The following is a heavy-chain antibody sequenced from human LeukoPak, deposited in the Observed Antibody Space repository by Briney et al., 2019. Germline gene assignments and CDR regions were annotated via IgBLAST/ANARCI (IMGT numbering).Heavy chain of an antibody. CDR2: ISRYTGNT. J-gene: IGHJ3*01. D-gene: IGHD3-3*01. CDR1: GYTFINYG. CDR3: ARVSVTLFGAAIILNAFDV. V-gene: IGHV1-18*01. Sequence: ASVKVSCKASGYTFINYGISWVRQAPGQGLEWRGWISRYTGNTNYALQLQGRVTMTTDTSTSTAYMELRSLRSDDTAVYYCARVSVTLFGAAIILNAFDVWGQGTMVTVSS.